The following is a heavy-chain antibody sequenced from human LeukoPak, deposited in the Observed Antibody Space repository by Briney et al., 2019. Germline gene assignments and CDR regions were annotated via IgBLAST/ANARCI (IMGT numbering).Heavy chain of an antibody. J-gene: IGHJ3*02. D-gene: IGHD3-10*01. CDR2: IMQDGREK. Sequence: SGGSLRLPCAASGFTYSSWRVSWGRQAPGEWLDWGGKIMQDGREKYYVVCVEGRFTISRESAKNSLYLQMNSLRAEATALYYCARDGDWYGSGSYYNFDAFDIWGQGTMVTVSS. CDR1: GFTYSSWR. CDR3: ARDGDWYGSGSYYNFDAFDI. V-gene: IGHV3-7*03.